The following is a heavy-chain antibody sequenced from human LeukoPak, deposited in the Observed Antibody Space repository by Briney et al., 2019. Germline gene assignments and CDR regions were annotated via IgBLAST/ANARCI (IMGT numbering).Heavy chain of an antibody. V-gene: IGHV3-23*01. CDR2: ISGSDDNT. CDR3: ANDFDY. CDR1: GFTFNNYA. J-gene: IGHJ4*02. Sequence: PGGSLRLSCAASGFTFNNYAMSLVRQAPGKGLEWVSTISGSDDNTYYADSVKGRFTISRDISKNTLYLQMNSLRADDTAVYYCANDFDYWGQGTLVTVSS.